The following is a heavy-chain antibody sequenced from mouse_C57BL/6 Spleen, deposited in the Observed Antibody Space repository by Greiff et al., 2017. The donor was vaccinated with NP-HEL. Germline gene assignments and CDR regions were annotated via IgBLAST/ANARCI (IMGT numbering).Heavy chain of an antibody. J-gene: IGHJ2*01. D-gene: IGHD2-4*01. V-gene: IGHV1-55*01. CDR3: ARKIPIYYDYDGGYFDY. CDR1: GYTFTSYW. CDR2: IYPGSGST. Sequence: QVQLKQPGAELVKPGASVKMSCKASGYTFTSYWITWVKQRPGQGLEWIGDIYPGSGSTNYNEKFKSKATLTVDTSSSTAYMQLSSLTSEDSAVYYCARKIPIYYDYDGGYFDYWGQGTTLTVSS.